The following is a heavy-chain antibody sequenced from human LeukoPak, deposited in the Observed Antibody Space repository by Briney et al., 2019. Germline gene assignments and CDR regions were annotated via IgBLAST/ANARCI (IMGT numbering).Heavy chain of an antibody. V-gene: IGHV3-7*01. CDR1: GFIFSNFW. CDR2: IKQDGEET. D-gene: IGHD3-16*01. J-gene: IGHJ4*02. Sequence: GGSLRLSCSASGFIFSNFWMSWVRQAPGKGPEWVANIKQDGEETYYLDSVKGRFTVSTDNAKNSLYLQMTSLRAEDTAVYYCASSWGSAIDFWGQGTLVTVSS. CDR3: ASSWGSAIDF.